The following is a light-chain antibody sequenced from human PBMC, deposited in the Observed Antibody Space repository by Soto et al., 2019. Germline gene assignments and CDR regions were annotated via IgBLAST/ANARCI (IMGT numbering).Light chain of an antibody. CDR1: QSVSNN. CDR2: GAS. CDR3: QQYNNWPLN. V-gene: IGKV3-15*01. J-gene: IGKJ4*01. Sequence: EIVMTQSPATLSVSPGERATLSCRASQSVSNNLAWYQQKPGQAPRLLIYGASTRSTGIPARFSGSGSGTEFTLTISSLQSEDFAVYYCQQYNNWPLNFGGGTKVEIK.